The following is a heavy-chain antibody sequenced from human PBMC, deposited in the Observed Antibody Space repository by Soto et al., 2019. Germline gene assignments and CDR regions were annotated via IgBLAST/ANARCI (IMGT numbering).Heavy chain of an antibody. D-gene: IGHD3-9*01. CDR2: ISPRSGGT. V-gene: IGHV1-2*02. CDR1: GYTFIDYY. J-gene: IGHJ4*02. Sequence: ASVRVSCKASGYTFIDYYMHWVRQAPGQGFEWMGRISPRSGGTNYAQKFQGRVTMTWDTSLNTAYMELSSLISEDTAVYYCARPPGYISDWYYFDLWGQGTLVTVSS. CDR3: ARPPGYISDWYYFDL.